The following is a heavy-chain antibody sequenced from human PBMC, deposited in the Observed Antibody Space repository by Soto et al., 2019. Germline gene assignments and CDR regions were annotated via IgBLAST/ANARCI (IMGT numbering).Heavy chain of an antibody. CDR2: INPSGGST. V-gene: IGHV1-46*01. J-gene: IGHJ6*02. CDR1: GYTFTSYY. Sequence: GASVKVSCKASGYTFTSYYMHWVRQAPGQGLEWMGIINPSGGSTSYAQKFQGRVTMTRDTSTSTVYMELSSLRSEDTAVYYCARVKNSATVTSKYYYYGMDFWGQGTTVTVSS. D-gene: IGHD4-17*01. CDR3: ARVKNSATVTSKYYYYGMDF.